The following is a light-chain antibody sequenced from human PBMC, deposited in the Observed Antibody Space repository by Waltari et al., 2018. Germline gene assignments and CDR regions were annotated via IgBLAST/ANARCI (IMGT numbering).Light chain of an antibody. CDR2: GAS. CDR3: QHYNNWPLT. J-gene: IGKJ4*01. CDR1: QRINTN. V-gene: IGKV3-15*01. Sequence: ETVMTQSPATLSVSPGERVTLSCRASQRINTNLAWYQQKPGQAPRLLIHGASTMAAGVPGRFSASGSGTEFTLTISSLQSEDFAVYFCQHYNNWPLTFGGGTKVEI.